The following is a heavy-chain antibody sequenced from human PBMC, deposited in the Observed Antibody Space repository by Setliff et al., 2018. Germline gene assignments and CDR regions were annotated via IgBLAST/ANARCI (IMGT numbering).Heavy chain of an antibody. Sequence: GGSLRLSCAASGLPFSISSMHWVRQAPGKGLEWVSSISDSSFHIYYRDSVRGRFTISRDNAKNSLYLQMNSLRADDTAVYYCARSAANGGHDPFDIWGQGTMVTGS. D-gene: IGHD6-25*01. V-gene: IGHV3-21*01. CDR1: GLPFSISS. CDR2: ISDSSFHI. CDR3: ARSAANGGHDPFDI. J-gene: IGHJ3*02.